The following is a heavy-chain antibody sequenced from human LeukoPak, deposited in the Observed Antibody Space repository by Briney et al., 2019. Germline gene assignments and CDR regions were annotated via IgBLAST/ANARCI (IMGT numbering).Heavy chain of an antibody. Sequence: SETLSLTCTVSGGSISSYYWSWIRQPAGKGLEWIGRIYTSGSTNYNPSLKSRVTMSVDTSKNQFSLKLSSVTAADTAVYYCARDGSSGWYNNWFDPWGQGTPVTVSS. CDR3: ARDGSSGWYNNWFDP. V-gene: IGHV4-4*07. CDR2: IYTSGST. CDR1: GGSISSYY. D-gene: IGHD6-19*01. J-gene: IGHJ5*02.